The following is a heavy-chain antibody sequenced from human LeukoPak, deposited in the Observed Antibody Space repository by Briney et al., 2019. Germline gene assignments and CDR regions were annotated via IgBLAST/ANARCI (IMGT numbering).Heavy chain of an antibody. CDR1: GYTFTSYY. CDR2: INPSGGST. CDR3: ARDGGANWFDP. Sequence: ASVKVSCKASGYTFTSYYMHWVRQAPGQGLGWMGIINPSGGSTSYAQKFQGRVTMTRDMSTSTVYMELSSLRSEDTAVYYCARDGGANWFDPRGQGTLVTVSS. D-gene: IGHD2-15*01. V-gene: IGHV1-46*01. J-gene: IGHJ5*02.